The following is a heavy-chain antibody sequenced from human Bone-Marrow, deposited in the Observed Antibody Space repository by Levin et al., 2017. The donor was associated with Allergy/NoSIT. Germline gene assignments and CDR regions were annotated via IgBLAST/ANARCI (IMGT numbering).Heavy chain of an antibody. CDR2: MYHSDLP. Sequence: SETLSLTCTVSGYSISSGYYWGWIRQSPGKGLEWIGNMYHSDLPYYMPSLKSRVAISVDTSKNQFYLKMTSVTAADTAVYYCARFSSSSWFFDQWGQGTLVTVSS. CDR3: ARFSSSSWFFDQ. J-gene: IGHJ4*02. V-gene: IGHV4-38-2*02. D-gene: IGHD2-2*01. CDR1: GYSISSGYY.